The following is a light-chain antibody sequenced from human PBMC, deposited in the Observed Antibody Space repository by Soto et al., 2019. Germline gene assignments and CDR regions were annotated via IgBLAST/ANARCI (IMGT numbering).Light chain of an antibody. CDR2: GAS. Sequence: EIVMTQSPATLSMSPGERVTLSCRASQSVSSSLAWNQQKPGQAPRLLIYGASTRATGIPDRFSGSGSGTEFTLTISGLQSEDFAVYYCQQYIKWPWTFGQGTKVEIK. CDR3: QQYIKWPWT. J-gene: IGKJ1*01. V-gene: IGKV3-15*01. CDR1: QSVSSS.